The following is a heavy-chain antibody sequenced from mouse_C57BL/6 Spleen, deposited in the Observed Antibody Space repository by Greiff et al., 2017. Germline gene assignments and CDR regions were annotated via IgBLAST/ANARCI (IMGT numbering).Heavy chain of an antibody. V-gene: IGHV1-72*01. J-gene: IGHJ4*01. D-gene: IGHD1-1*01. CDR1: GYTFTSYW. Sequence: QVHVKQSGAELVKPGASVKLSCKASGYTFTSYWMHWVKQRPGRGLEWIGRIDPNSGGTKYNEKFKSKATLTVDKPSSTAYMQLSSLTSEDSAVYYCARSVDYGSYYAMDYWGQGTSVTVSS. CDR2: IDPNSGGT. CDR3: ARSVDYGSYYAMDY.